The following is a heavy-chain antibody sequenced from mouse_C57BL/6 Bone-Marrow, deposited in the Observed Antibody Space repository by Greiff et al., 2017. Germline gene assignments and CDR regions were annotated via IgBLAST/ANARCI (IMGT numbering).Heavy chain of an antibody. Sequence: EVKLVESGGDLVKPGGSLKLSCAASGFTFSSYGMSWVRPTPDTRLEWVATISSGGSYTYYPDSVKGRFTISRDNAKNTLYLQMSSLKSEDTAMYYCARLPYYYGSSYGWFAYWGQGTLVTVSA. J-gene: IGHJ3*01. CDR1: GFTFSSYG. V-gene: IGHV5-6*01. D-gene: IGHD1-1*01. CDR3: ARLPYYYGSSYGWFAY. CDR2: ISSGGSYT.